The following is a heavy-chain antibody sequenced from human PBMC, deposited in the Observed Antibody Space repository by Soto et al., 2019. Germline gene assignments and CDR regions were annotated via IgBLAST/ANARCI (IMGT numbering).Heavy chain of an antibody. V-gene: IGHV4-59*01. D-gene: IGHD1-1*01. CDR2: IYSSGTT. CDR3: ARRTAPLYGTLLWGDVLDI. CDR1: GGSIRSYY. Sequence: NPSETLSLTCSVSGGSIRSYYWSWIRQPPGKGLECIGYIYSSGTTNYNPSLQSLVIISGDTSKKQISLNLRSVTAADTPVYYCARRTAPLYGTLLWGDVLDI. J-gene: IGHJ3*02.